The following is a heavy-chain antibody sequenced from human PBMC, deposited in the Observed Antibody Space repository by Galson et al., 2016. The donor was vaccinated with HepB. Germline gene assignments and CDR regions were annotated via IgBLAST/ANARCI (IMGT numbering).Heavy chain of an antibody. CDR3: AKEMRWLKLGLDY. J-gene: IGHJ4*02. V-gene: IGHV3-23*01. Sequence: CAASGFTFTDHAMSWVRLVPGKGLEWVAVVSGNGGTIYYSDSVKGRFTISRDNSKNTLYLQMNSLRAEDTATYYCAKEMRWLKLGLDYWGQGTRVTVSS. CDR2: VSGNGGTI. CDR1: GFTFTDHA. D-gene: IGHD5-24*01.